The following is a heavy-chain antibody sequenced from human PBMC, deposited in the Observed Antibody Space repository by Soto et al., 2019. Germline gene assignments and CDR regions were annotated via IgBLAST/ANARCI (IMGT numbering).Heavy chain of an antibody. V-gene: IGHV3-23*01. CDR3: ASAAREYYYYGMDV. CDR1: GFTFSSYA. CDR2: ITGSGGST. J-gene: IGHJ6*02. Sequence: GGSLRLSCAASGFTFSSYAMSWVRQSPGKGLEWVSAITGSGGSTYYADSVKGRFTISRDNSMNTLSLQMNSLRAEDTAVYYCASAAREYYYYGMDVWGQGTTVTSP.